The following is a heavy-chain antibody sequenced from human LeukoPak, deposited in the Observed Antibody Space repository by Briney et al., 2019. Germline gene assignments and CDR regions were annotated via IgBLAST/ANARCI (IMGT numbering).Heavy chain of an antibody. CDR3: SRLSAMLRGPEPFYYFEY. Sequence: PGGSLRLSCAASGFTFSSYDIHWVRQATGKGLEWVSGIGTAGEIYYPGSVKGRFTISRDNAKNSLFLQMNNLRAEDTAVYYCSRLSAMLRGPEPFYYFEYWGQGILLTVSS. D-gene: IGHD3-10*01. CDR1: GFTFSSYD. J-gene: IGHJ4*02. CDR2: IGTAGEI. V-gene: IGHV3-13*01.